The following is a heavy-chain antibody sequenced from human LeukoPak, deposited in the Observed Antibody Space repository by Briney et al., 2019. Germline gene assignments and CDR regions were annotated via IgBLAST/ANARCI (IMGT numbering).Heavy chain of an antibody. D-gene: IGHD3-10*01. CDR1: GGTFNTNG. CDR3: ARERLPRGGDYWYFDI. J-gene: IGHJ2*01. V-gene: IGHV1-69*05. Sequence: ASVKVSCKASGGTFNTNGITWVRQAPGAGLEWLGGIIPALRTANFAPKFQGRVTMTTDESTTTVYMELTSVRSEDTAMYFCARERLPRGGDYWYFDIWGRGTLVTVSS. CDR2: IIPALRTA.